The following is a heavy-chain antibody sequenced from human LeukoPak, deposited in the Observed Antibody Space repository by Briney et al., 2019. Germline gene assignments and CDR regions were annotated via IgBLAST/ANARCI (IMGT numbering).Heavy chain of an antibody. CDR3: AGSLAYCGGDCRLGDY. Sequence: GGSLRLSCAASGFTFSSYAMSWVRQAPGTGLEWVSVIYSGGSTYYADSVKGRFTISRDNSMNTLYLQMNSLKAEDTAVYYCAGSLAYCGGDCRLGDYWGQGTPVTVSS. CDR1: GFTFSSYA. CDR2: IYSGGST. J-gene: IGHJ4*02. V-gene: IGHV3-66*01. D-gene: IGHD2-21*02.